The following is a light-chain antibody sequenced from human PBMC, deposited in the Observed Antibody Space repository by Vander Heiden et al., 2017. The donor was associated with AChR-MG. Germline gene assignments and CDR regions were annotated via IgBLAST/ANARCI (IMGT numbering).Light chain of an antibody. CDR1: QSVSSSY. Sequence: ELVLTQSPGTLSLSPGERATLSCRASQSVSSSYLAWYQQKPGQAPRLLIYGASSRATGIPDRFSGSGSGTDFTLTISRLEPEDFAVYYCQQYGSSPPTFGQETKVEI. CDR3: QQYGSSPPT. CDR2: GAS. V-gene: IGKV3-20*01. J-gene: IGKJ1*01.